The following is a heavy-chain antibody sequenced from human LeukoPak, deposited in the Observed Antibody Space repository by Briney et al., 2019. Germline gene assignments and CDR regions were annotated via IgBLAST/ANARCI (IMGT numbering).Heavy chain of an antibody. Sequence: GRSLRLSCAASGFTFSSYAMHWVRQAPGRGLEWVAVISYDGSNKYYADSVKGRFTISRDNSKNTLYLQMNSLRAEDTAVYYCTRDQDYGDYEAPSAFDIWGQGTMVTVSS. CDR1: GFTFSSYA. CDR2: ISYDGSNK. J-gene: IGHJ3*02. CDR3: TRDQDYGDYEAPSAFDI. V-gene: IGHV3-30*04. D-gene: IGHD4-17*01.